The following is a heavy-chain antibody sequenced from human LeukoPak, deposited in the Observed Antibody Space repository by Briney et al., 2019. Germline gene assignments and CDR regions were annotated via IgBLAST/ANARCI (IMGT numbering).Heavy chain of an antibody. D-gene: IGHD2-2*01. CDR2: ISYSSSTR. J-gene: IGHJ4*02. Sequence: GGSLRLSCTASGFTFNSYNMNWVRQAPGKGLEWVSYISYSSSTRYYADSVKGRFTISRDNSKNTVYLQMSGLRAEDTALYYCAKAHCSPTSCSRIDYWGQGTLVTVSS. CDR1: GFTFNSYN. V-gene: IGHV3-48*01. CDR3: AKAHCSPTSCSRIDY.